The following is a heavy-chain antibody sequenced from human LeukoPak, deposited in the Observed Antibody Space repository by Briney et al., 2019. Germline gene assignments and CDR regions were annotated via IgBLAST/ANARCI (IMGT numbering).Heavy chain of an antibody. J-gene: IGHJ4*02. D-gene: IGHD3-16*02. CDR2: ISAYNGNT. CDR1: GGTFSSYA. CDR3: ARDRGHYDYVWGSYRLDY. V-gene: IGHV1-18*01. Sequence: ASVKVSCKASGGTFSSYAISWVRQAPGQGLEWMGWISAYNGNTNYAQKLQGRVTMTTDTSTSTAYMELRSLRSDDTAVYYCARDRGHYDYVWGSYRLDYWGQGTLVTVSS.